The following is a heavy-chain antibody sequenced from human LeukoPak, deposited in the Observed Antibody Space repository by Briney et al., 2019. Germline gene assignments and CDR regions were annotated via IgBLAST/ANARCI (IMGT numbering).Heavy chain of an antibody. CDR3: ARDSLTGFDY. CDR1: GFTFSDYA. J-gene: IGHJ4*02. D-gene: IGHD1-1*01. Sequence: GGSLRLSCAASGFTFSDYAMHWVRQAPGKGLEWVAVISKDGSDKYYPGSVRGRFTISRDNSKNTIYLQMNSLRAEDTAVYYCARDSLTGFDYWGRGTLVTVSS. V-gene: IGHV3-30-3*01. CDR2: ISKDGSDK.